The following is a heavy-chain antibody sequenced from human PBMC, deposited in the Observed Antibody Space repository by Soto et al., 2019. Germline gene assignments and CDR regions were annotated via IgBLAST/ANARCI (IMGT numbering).Heavy chain of an antibody. CDR1: GFTFSSYA. D-gene: IGHD3-9*01. CDR2: ISGSGGST. V-gene: IGHV3-23*01. Sequence: GGSLRLSCAASGFTFSSYAMSWVRQAPGKGLEWVSAISGSGGSTYYADSVKGRFTISRDNSKNTLYLQMNSLRAEDMAVYYCAKDLSGYDILTGYYNGPFDYWGQGNLVTVSS. J-gene: IGHJ4*02. CDR3: AKDLSGYDILTGYYNGPFDY.